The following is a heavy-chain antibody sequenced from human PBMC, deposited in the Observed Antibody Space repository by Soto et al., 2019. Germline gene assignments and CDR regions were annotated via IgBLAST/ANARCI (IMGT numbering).Heavy chain of an antibody. D-gene: IGHD2-2*01. CDR1: GVTFSNFA. Sequence: EVQVLESGGGSVQPGGSLRLSCAASGVTFSNFAMSWVRHAPGKGLEWVSEITGSTGTTYYADSVKGRFIISRDNSKNTVHLQMNSLRAEDTAVYYCAKDTSSSPYYMDVWGKGTTVTVSS. V-gene: IGHV3-23*01. CDR3: AKDTSSSPYYMDV. CDR2: ITGSTGTT. J-gene: IGHJ6*03.